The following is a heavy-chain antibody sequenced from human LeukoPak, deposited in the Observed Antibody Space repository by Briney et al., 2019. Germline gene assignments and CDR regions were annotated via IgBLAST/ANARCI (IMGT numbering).Heavy chain of an antibody. Sequence: SETLPLTCTVSGGSISSSSYYWGWIRQPPGKGLEWIGSIYYSGGTYYNPSLKSRVTISVDTSKNQFSLKLSSVTAADTAVYYCARHFSSSWAKVLNWFDPWGQGTLVTVSS. V-gene: IGHV4-39*01. J-gene: IGHJ5*02. CDR1: GGSISSSSYY. CDR3: ARHFSSSWAKVLNWFDP. D-gene: IGHD6-13*01. CDR2: IYYSGGT.